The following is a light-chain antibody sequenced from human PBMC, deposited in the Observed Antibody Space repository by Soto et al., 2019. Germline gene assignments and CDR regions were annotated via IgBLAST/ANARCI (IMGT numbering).Light chain of an antibody. Sequence: DIPMTQSPSSLSASVGDRVTITCRASQTISSYLNWYQQKPGKAPKLLIYAASSLQSGVTSRFSGSGSGTDFTLTISGLQPEDFETYYCQQSYSTRWTFCQGTKVEIK. CDR1: QTISSY. CDR2: AAS. V-gene: IGKV1-39*01. CDR3: QQSYSTRWT. J-gene: IGKJ1*01.